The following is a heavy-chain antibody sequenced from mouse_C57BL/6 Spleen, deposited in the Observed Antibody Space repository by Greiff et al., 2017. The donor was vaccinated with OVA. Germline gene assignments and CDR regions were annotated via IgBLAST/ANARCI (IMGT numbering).Heavy chain of an antibody. CDR1: GYAFSSYW. D-gene: IGHD2-13*01. V-gene: IGHV1-80*01. CDR3: ARRGDTTGYFDV. CDR2: IYPGDGDT. Sequence: VQLQQSGAELVKPGASVKISCKASGYAFSSYWMNWVKQRPGKGLEWIGQIYPGDGDTNYNGKFKGKATLTADKSSSTAYMQLSSLTSEDSAVYFCARRGDTTGYFDVWGTGTTVTVSS. J-gene: IGHJ1*03.